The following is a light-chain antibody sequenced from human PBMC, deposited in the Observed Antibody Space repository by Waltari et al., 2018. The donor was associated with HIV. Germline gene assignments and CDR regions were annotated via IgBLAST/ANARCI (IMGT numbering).Light chain of an antibody. J-gene: IGKJ5*01. CDR1: QSLRGAY. V-gene: IGKV3-20*01. CDR2: GTS. Sequence: EIVLTQSQGTLYLSPGERATLSCGARQSLRGAYLGWHQQKPGQPPSLLIYGTSNRATGIPDRFSGTGSETNFTLIITRLEPEDFAVYYCQQYGYSPRTFGQGTRLEIK. CDR3: QQYGYSPRT.